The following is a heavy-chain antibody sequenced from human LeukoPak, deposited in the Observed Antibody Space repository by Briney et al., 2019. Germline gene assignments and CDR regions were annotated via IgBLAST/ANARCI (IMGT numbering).Heavy chain of an antibody. CDR1: GGSISSSSYY. CDR3: ARHESTVTTDFDY. D-gene: IGHD4-17*01. J-gene: IGHJ4*02. V-gene: IGHV4-39*01. CDR2: IYYSGST. Sequence: SETLSLTCTVSGGSISSSSYYWGWIRQPPGKGLEWIGSIYYSGSTYYNPSLKSRVTISVGTSKSQFSLKLSSVTAADTAVYYCARHESTVTTDFDYWGQGTLVTVSS.